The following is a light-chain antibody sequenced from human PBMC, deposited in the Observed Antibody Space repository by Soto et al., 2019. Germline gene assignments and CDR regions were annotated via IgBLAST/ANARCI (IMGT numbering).Light chain of an antibody. CDR1: SSDVGGHNY. CDR2: DVT. J-gene: IGLJ1*01. Sequence: QSVLTQPASVSGSPGQSITIPCTGTSSDVGGHNYVSWYQHHPGKATKLMIYDVTNRPSGVSDRFSGSKSGNTASLTISGLQAEDEADYYCISYTSITTFDVFGTGTKLTVL. CDR3: ISYTSITTFDV. V-gene: IGLV2-14*03.